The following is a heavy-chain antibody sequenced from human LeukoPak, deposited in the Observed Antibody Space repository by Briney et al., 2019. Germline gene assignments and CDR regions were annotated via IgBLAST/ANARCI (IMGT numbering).Heavy chain of an antibody. CDR3: ARFSGSYYTAGDY. CDR2: IYYSGST. CDR1: GGSISSSSYY. Sequence: SETLSLTCTVSGGSISSSSYYWGWIRQPPGKGLEWIGSIYYSGSTYYNPSLNSRVTISVDTSKNQFSLKLSSVTAADTAVYYCARFSGSYYTAGDYWGQGTLVTVSS. J-gene: IGHJ4*02. V-gene: IGHV4-39*01. D-gene: IGHD3-10*01.